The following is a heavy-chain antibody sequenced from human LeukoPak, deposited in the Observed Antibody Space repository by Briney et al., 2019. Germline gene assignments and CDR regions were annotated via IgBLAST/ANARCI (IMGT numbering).Heavy chain of an antibody. Sequence: SQTLSLTCTVSGGSISSSNNYWSSIRQPAGKGLEWIGRIYTSGSTNYNPSLKSRVTISIDTSKTQFSLKLSSVTAADTAVYYCARVRATGGYWGQGTLVTVSS. CDR3: ARVRATGGY. D-gene: IGHD5-12*01. J-gene: IGHJ4*02. CDR2: IYTSGST. V-gene: IGHV4-61*02. CDR1: GGSISSSNNY.